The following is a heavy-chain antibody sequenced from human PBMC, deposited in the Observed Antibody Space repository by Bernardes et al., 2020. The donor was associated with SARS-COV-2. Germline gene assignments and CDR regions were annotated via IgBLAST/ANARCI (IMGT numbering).Heavy chain of an antibody. Sequence: GGSLSLSCAASGFTFSSYGMHWVRQAPGKGLEWVAVIWYDGSNKYYADSVKGRFTISRDNSKNTLYLQMNSLRAEDTAVYYCARDEIVVVVAATSPAFDIWGQGTMVTVSS. CDR3: ARDEIVVVVAATSPAFDI. D-gene: IGHD2-15*01. V-gene: IGHV3-33*01. J-gene: IGHJ3*02. CDR1: GFTFSSYG. CDR2: IWYDGSNK.